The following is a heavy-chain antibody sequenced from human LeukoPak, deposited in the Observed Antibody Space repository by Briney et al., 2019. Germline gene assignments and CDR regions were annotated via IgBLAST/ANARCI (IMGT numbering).Heavy chain of an antibody. V-gene: IGHV4-39*01. Sequence: GSLRLSCAASGFTFSSYSMNWVRQPPGKGLEWIGSIYYSGSTYYNPSLKSRVTISVDTSKNQFSLKLTSVTAADTAVYYCARHYCTGGSCYRSDYWGQGTLVTVSS. CDR2: IYYSGST. D-gene: IGHD2-15*01. J-gene: IGHJ4*02. CDR1: GFTFSSYSMN. CDR3: ARHYCTGGSCYRSDY.